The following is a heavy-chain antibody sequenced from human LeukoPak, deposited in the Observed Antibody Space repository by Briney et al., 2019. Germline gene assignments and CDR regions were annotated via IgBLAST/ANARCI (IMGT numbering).Heavy chain of an antibody. Sequence: PGGSLRLSCAASGFTFSSYTMNWVRQAPGKGLEGVSSISVSGRVIYYADSVKGRFTISRDNAKNSLFLQMNSLRDEDTAVYYCVRDGGGPMAGLYYFDYWGQGTLLTVSS. D-gene: IGHD3-16*01. J-gene: IGHJ4*02. CDR3: VRDGGGPMAGLYYFDY. V-gene: IGHV3-21*01. CDR1: GFTFSSYT. CDR2: ISVSGRVI.